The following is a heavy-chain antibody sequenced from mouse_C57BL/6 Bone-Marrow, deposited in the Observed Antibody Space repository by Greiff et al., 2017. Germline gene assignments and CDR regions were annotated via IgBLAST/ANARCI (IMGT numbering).Heavy chain of an antibody. CDR1: GYAFTNYL. J-gene: IGHJ3*01. V-gene: IGHV1-54*01. CDR2: INPGSGGT. Sequence: QVQLQQSGAELVRPGPSVKVSCKASGYAFTNYLIEWVKQRPGQGLEWIGVINPGSGGTNYNEKFKGKATLTADKSSSTAYMQLSSLTSEDSAVYFGARAKNWDSWFAYWGQGTLVTVSA. D-gene: IGHD4-1*01. CDR3: ARAKNWDSWFAY.